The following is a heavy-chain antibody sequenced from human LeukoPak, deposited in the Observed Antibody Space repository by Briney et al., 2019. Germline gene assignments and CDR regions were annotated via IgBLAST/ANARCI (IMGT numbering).Heavy chain of an antibody. V-gene: IGHV1-46*01. CDR3: TRADFGGNSDYYYYGMDV. J-gene: IGHJ6*01. CDR1: GYIFTNYY. D-gene: IGHD4-23*01. Sequence: ASVKVSCKAAGYIFTNYYLHWVRQAPGQGLEWMGIINPCGGSTSYAQKFQGRVTMTRDPSTSTVYMELSSMRSEDTAVYYCTRADFGGNSDYYYYGMDVWGQGTTVTVSS. CDR2: INPCGGST.